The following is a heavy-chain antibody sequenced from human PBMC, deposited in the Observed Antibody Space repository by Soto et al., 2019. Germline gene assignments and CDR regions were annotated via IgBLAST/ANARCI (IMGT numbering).Heavy chain of an antibody. J-gene: IGHJ6*02. CDR3: ARAGGMIGRPYNYGIAV. Sequence: SETLSVTRTVSCGSISSGNYYWSWIRQPPGKDLEGIGDIYYSGSTYYNPSLKSRVTISVGTSKNQFSLKLSYVTGADTAGYYCARAGGMIGRPYNYGIAVRGQGTT. CDR1: CGSISSGNYY. D-gene: IGHD1-26*01. CDR2: IYYSGST. V-gene: IGHV4-30-4*01.